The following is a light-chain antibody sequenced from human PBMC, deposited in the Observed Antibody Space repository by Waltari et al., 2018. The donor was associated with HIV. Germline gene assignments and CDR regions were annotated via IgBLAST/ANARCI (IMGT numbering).Light chain of an antibody. V-gene: IGLV2-14*03. Sequence: QSALTQPASVSGSPGQSITISCTGTSSDVGASISVSWYQQHPGKAPKLMIYDVINRPSGVSNRFSGSKSGNTASLTISGLQAEDEADYYCSSHTSSSPWVFGGGTKVTVL. CDR2: DVI. J-gene: IGLJ3*02. CDR3: SSHTSSSPWV. CDR1: SSDVGASIS.